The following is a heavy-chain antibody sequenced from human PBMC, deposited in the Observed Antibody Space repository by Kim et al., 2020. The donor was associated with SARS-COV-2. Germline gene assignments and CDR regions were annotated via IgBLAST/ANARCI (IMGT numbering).Heavy chain of an antibody. J-gene: IGHJ1*01. CDR2: IYWDDDK. D-gene: IGHD6-19*01. CDR1: GFSLSTSGVG. Sequence: SGPTLVKPTQTLTLTCTFSGFSLSTSGVGVGWIRQPPGKALEWLALIYWDDDKRYSPSLKSRLTITKDTSKNQVVLTMTNMDPVDTATYYCAHRGSGWHVGYIQHWGQGTLVTVSS. V-gene: IGHV2-5*02. CDR3: AHRGSGWHVGYIQH.